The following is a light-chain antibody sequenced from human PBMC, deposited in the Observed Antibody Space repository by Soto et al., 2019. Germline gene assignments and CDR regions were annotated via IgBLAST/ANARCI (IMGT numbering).Light chain of an antibody. CDR2: VAS. Sequence: DIQMTQSPSSLSVSVGDRVTITCRASQSIGGFLNWYQQTPGKAPKLLIYVASSLQSGVPSRFSGRGSGTDFTLTISSLQPEDFATYYCQQSFTTPFTFGPGTKVDIK. CDR3: QQSFTTPFT. J-gene: IGKJ3*01. V-gene: IGKV1-39*01. CDR1: QSIGGF.